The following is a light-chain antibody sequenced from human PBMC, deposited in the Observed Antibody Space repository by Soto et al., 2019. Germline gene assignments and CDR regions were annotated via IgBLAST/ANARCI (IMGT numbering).Light chain of an antibody. J-gene: IGKJ1*01. CDR3: QHWYGYMWT. V-gene: IGKV1-5*03. CDR2: KAS. CDR1: QSISSW. Sequence: DIHLTQSPSTLSASVGDRVTITCRASQSISSWLAWYQQKPGKAPKLLIYKASTLESGVPSRFSGSGSGTEFTLTISSLRPDDFATYYCQHWYGYMWTFGQGTKVEIK.